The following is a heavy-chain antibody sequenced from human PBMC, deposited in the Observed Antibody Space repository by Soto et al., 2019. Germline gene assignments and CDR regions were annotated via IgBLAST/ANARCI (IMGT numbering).Heavy chain of an antibody. CDR1: GGSVSIGSYY. V-gene: IGHV4-61*01. J-gene: IGHJ3*02. Sequence: SETLSLTCTVSGGSVSIGSYYWSWIRQPPGKGPVWIGYIYYSGSANYNPSLKSRVTISVDTSKNQFSLKLRSVTAADTAVYYCARDYGSGRDAFDIWGQGTMVTVSS. D-gene: IGHD3-10*01. CDR3: ARDYGSGRDAFDI. CDR2: IYYSGSA.